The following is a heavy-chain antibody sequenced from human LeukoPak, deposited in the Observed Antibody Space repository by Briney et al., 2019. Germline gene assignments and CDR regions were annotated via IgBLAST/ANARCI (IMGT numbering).Heavy chain of an antibody. CDR2: ISAYNGNT. V-gene: IGHV1-18*01. CDR3: ARDGYSYGHGSVGNWFDP. Sequence: EASVKVSCKASGYTFTSYGISWVRQAPGQGLEWMGWISAYNGNTNYAQKLQGRVTMTTDTSTSTAYMELRSLRSDDTAVYYCARDGYSYGHGSVGNWFDPWGQGTLVTVSS. CDR1: GYTFTSYG. D-gene: IGHD5-18*01. J-gene: IGHJ5*02.